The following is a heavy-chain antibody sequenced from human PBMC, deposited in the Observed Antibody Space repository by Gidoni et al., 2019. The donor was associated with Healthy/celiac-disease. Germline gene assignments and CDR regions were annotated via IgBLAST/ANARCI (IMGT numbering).Heavy chain of an antibody. J-gene: IGHJ5*02. CDR1: GGPFSSYA. CDR2: ITPLFGTA. CDR3: ARGGSSFENWFDP. D-gene: IGHD1-26*01. V-gene: IGHV1-69*01. Sequence: QVQLVQSGAEVKKPGSSVKVSCKASGGPFSSYAISWVRQAPGQGLEWMGGITPLFGTANYAQKFQGRVTITADESTSTAYMELSSLRSEDTAVYYCARGGSSFENWFDPWGQGTLVTVSS.